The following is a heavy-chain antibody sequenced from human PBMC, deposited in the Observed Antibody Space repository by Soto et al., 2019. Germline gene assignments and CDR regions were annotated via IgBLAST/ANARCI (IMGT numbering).Heavy chain of an antibody. J-gene: IGHJ4*02. CDR1: GFTLDDYA. Sequence: EVQLGESGGCLVQPGRSLRLSCAASGFTLDDYAIHWVRQAPGKGLERVSGISWNSGSIGYADSVKGRITISRDNAKNTLYLQKNRLRAEDTALYYCAKGYCSDDSCSCGHWGQGTLVTVSS. CDR2: ISWNSGSI. CDR3: AKGYCSDDSCSCGH. D-gene: IGHD2-15*01. V-gene: IGHV3-9*01.